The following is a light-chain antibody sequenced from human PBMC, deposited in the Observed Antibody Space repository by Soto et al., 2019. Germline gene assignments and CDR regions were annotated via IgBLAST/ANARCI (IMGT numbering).Light chain of an antibody. Sequence: DTQMTQSPSSLSASIGDRVTITCQASQDIGNFLNWYQQKPGKAPKLLIYDASNLQAGVPSRFRGSGSGTDFTFTISSLQPEDIATYYCQLYDNLPRFTFGPGTKVDIK. J-gene: IGKJ3*01. CDR1: QDIGNF. V-gene: IGKV1-33*01. CDR3: QLYDNLPRFT. CDR2: DAS.